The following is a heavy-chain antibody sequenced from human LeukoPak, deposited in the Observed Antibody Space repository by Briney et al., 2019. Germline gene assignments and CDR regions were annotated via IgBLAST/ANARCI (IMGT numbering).Heavy chain of an antibody. CDR2: ISTTSSYI. CDR1: GFTFNTYS. Sequence: GGSLRLSCAASGFTFNTYSMNRVRQAPGKGLEWVSSISTTSSYIYYADSVKGRFTISRDNAKNSLYLQMNSLRAEDTAVYYCARDRCSGYSCYNFDYWGQGTLVTVSS. D-gene: IGHD2-15*01. CDR3: ARDRCSGYSCYNFDY. V-gene: IGHV3-21*01. J-gene: IGHJ4*02.